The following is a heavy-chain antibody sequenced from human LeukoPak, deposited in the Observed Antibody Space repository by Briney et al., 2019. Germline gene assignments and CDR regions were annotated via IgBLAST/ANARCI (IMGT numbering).Heavy chain of an antibody. CDR1: GGSISISSYY. D-gene: IGHD2-15*01. Sequence: SETLSLTCTVSGGSISISSYYWGWIRQPPGKGLEWIGSIYYSGSTYYNPSLKSRVTISVDTSKNQFSLKLSSVTAADTAVYYCARHSQRYCSGGSCYSNGYAFDIWGQGTMVTVSS. J-gene: IGHJ3*02. CDR2: IYYSGST. CDR3: ARHSQRYCSGGSCYSNGYAFDI. V-gene: IGHV4-39*01.